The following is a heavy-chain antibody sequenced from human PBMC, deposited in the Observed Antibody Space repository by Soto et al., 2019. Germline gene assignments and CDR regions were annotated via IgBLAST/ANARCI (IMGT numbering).Heavy chain of an antibody. CDR2: ISGHNGNT. J-gene: IGHJ4*02. CDR3: ARDLYPLAYYFDS. V-gene: IGHV1-18*01. CDR1: GYTFTNHG. Sequence: QFQLVQSGAKVKKPGASVKVSCKASGYTFTNHGISWVRQAPGQGLEWLGWISGHNGNTKYAQRLQGRVTMTTDTSTSTAYMELRSLKSDDTAVYYCARDLYPLAYYFDSWGQGTLVTVSS.